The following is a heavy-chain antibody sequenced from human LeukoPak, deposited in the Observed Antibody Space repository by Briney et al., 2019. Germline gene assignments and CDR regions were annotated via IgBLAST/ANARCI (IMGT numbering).Heavy chain of an antibody. CDR2: ISAYNGNT. Sequence: ASVKVSCEASGYTFTSYGISWVRQAPGQGLEWMGWISAYNGNTNYAQKLQGRVTMTTDTSTSTAYMELRSLRSDDTAVYYCARDRTYYGSGSQYFDYWGQGTLVTVSS. CDR1: GYTFTSYG. CDR3: ARDRTYYGSGSQYFDY. V-gene: IGHV1-18*01. D-gene: IGHD3-10*01. J-gene: IGHJ4*02.